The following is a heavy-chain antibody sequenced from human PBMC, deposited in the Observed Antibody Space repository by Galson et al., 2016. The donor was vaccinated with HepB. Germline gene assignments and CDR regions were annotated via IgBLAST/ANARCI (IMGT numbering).Heavy chain of an antibody. V-gene: IGHV3-33*01. CDR1: GFIFSGYA. CDR2: IWYDGSNE. Sequence: SLRLSCAASGFIFSGYAMHWVRQAPGKGLEWVALIWYDGSNEFYADSVKGRFTVSRDNSKNLLYLQMNSLRVEDTAVYFCARGKSDWGSFDCWGQGTLVTVSS. J-gene: IGHJ4*02. CDR3: ARGKSDWGSFDC. D-gene: IGHD3-16*01.